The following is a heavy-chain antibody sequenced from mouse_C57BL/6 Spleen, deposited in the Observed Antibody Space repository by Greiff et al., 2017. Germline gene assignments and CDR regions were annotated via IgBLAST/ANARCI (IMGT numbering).Heavy chain of an antibody. Sequence: VQLQQSGAELAKPGASVKLSCKASGYTFTSYWMHWVTQRPGQGLEWIGYINPSSGYTKYNQKFKDKAPLTADKSSRTAYMQLSSLTYEDSAVYYCAREGIPGYYGSSYGYCDVWGTGTTVTVSS. CDR3: AREGIPGYYGSSYGYCDV. V-gene: IGHV1-7*01. J-gene: IGHJ1*03. CDR1: GYTFTSYW. D-gene: IGHD1-1*01. CDR2: INPSSGYT.